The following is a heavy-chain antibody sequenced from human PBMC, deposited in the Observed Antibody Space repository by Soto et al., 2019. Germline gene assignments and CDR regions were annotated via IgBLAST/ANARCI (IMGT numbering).Heavy chain of an antibody. Sequence: EVHLVESGGGLVQTGGSLRLSCAIFESTVSRDWMNWVRQAPGKRLEWVAHINQDGSEKYYVDSVKGRFTISRDNAKKSLYLQMNTLRPADTAMNYGSGGVGDAFWGQGTLVTVSS. CDR2: INQDGSEK. D-gene: IGHD1-26*01. CDR1: ESTVSRDW. V-gene: IGHV3-7*04. CDR3: SGGVGDAF. J-gene: IGHJ4*02.